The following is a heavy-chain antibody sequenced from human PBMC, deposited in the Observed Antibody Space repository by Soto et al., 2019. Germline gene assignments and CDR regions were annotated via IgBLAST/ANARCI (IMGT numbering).Heavy chain of an antibody. CDR3: ARQIYDSDTGPNFQYYFDS. Sequence: GESLKISCKGSGYSFAGYWITWVRQKPGKGPEWMGRIDPSDSQTYYSPSFRGHVTISVTKSITTVFLQWSSLRASDTAMYYCARQIYDSDTGPNFQYYFDSWGQGTPVTVSS. CDR1: GYSFAGYW. V-gene: IGHV5-10-1*01. CDR2: IDPSDSQT. D-gene: IGHD3-22*01. J-gene: IGHJ4*02.